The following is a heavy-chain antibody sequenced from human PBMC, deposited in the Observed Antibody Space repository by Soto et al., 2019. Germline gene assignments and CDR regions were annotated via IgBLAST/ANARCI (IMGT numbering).Heavy chain of an antibody. J-gene: IGHJ4*02. CDR1: GYTFTSYA. V-gene: IGHV1-3*01. CDR3: ATGYGDSAEVLDY. D-gene: IGHD4-17*01. CDR2: INAGNGNT. Sequence: ASVKVSCKASGYTFTSYAMHWVRQAPGQRLEWMGWINAGNGNTKYSQKFQGRVTITRDTSASTAYMELSSLRSEDTAVYYCATGYGDSAEVLDYWGQGTLVTVSS.